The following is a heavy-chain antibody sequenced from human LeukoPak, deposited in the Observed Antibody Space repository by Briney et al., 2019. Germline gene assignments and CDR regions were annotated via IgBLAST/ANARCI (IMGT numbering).Heavy chain of an antibody. CDR1: GGSISSYY. CDR2: IYYSRST. Sequence: PSETLSLTCTVSGGSISSYYWSWIRQPPGKGLEWIGYIYYSRSTNYNPSLKSRVTISVDTSKNQFSLKLSSVTAADTAVYYCARGTYSSSWSKDGMDVWGQGTTVTVSS. D-gene: IGHD6-13*01. J-gene: IGHJ6*02. V-gene: IGHV4-59*01. CDR3: ARGTYSSSWSKDGMDV.